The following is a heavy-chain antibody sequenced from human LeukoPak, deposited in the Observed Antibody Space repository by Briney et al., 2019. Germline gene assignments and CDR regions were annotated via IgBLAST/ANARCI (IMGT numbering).Heavy chain of an antibody. CDR2: TSYDGSNK. D-gene: IGHD5-24*01. J-gene: IGHJ4*02. Sequence: PGRSLRLSCAASGFTFSSYAMHWVRQAPGKGLEWVAVTSYDGSNKYYADSVKGRFTISRDNSKNTLYLQMNSLRAEDTVVYYCASPPGDGYNAIDYWGQGTLVTVSS. V-gene: IGHV3-30-3*01. CDR3: ASPPGDGYNAIDY. CDR1: GFTFSSYA.